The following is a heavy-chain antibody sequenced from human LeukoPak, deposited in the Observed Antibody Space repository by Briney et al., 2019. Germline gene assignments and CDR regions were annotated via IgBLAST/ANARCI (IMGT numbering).Heavy chain of an antibody. J-gene: IGHJ4*02. D-gene: IGHD4-17*01. Sequence: PGGSLILSCAASGYTFSNYAMSWVRQPPGKGLEWVSTISGSAYATYYADSVRGRFTISRDNSKNTLYLQLSTLRAEDTAIYYCARNDGDWHRYYFELWGQGSLVTVSS. CDR2: ISGSAYAT. CDR1: GYTFSNYA. CDR3: ARNDGDWHRYYFEL. V-gene: IGHV3-23*01.